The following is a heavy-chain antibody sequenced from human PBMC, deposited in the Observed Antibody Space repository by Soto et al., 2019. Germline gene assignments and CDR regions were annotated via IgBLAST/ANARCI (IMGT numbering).Heavy chain of an antibody. CDR3: ARREVLGDNDILTGRWFDP. CDR1: GGTFSSYA. V-gene: IGHV1-69*12. J-gene: IGHJ5*02. CDR2: IIPIFGTA. Sequence: QVQLVQSGAEVKKPGSSVKVSCKASGGTFSSYAISWVRQAPGQGLEWMGGIIPIFGTANYAQKFQGRVTIRASESTSTAYMELCSMRSEDTAVYYCARREVLGDNDILTGRWFDPWGQGTLVTVSS. D-gene: IGHD3-9*01.